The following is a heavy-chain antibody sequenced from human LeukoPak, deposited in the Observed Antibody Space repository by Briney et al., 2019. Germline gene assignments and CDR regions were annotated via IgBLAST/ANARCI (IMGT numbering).Heavy chain of an antibody. CDR2: IHPGDSDT. CDR3: TLEPGGSGSRVDY. V-gene: IGHV5-51*01. CDR1: GXSFTSYC. Sequence: GESLKISCKGSGXSFTSYCIGWVRQVPGKDLEWMGIIHPGDSDTRYSPSFQGQVTISVDKSIRTAYLQWSILKASDTAMYFCTLEPGGSGSRVDYWGQGTLVTVSS. J-gene: IGHJ4*02. D-gene: IGHD3-10*01.